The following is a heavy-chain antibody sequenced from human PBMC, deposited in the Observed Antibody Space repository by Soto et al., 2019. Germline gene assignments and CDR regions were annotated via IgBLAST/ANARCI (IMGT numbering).Heavy chain of an antibody. V-gene: IGHV3-9*01. CDR3: ARSLEWLLPVGY. J-gene: IGHJ4*02. D-gene: IGHD3-3*01. Sequence: SLKISCAASGFTFDDYAMHWVRQAPGKGLEWVSGISWNSGSIGYADSVKGRFTISRDNAKNSLYLQMNSLRAEDTALYYCARSLEWLLPVGYWGQGTLVTVSS. CDR2: ISWNSGSI. CDR1: GFTFDDYA.